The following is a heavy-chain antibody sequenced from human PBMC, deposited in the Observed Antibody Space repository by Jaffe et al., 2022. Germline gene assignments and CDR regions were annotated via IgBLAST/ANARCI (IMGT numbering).Heavy chain of an antibody. Sequence: EVQLVESGGGLVQPGGSLRLSCAASGFTFTSSEMNWVRQAPGKGLEWVSYISSTTIYYADSVKGRFTISRDNAKNSLYLQMNSLRAEDTGVYYCALVSYTVVTGGRIEYFQHWGQGTLLTVSS. CDR2: ISSTTI. CDR3: ALVSYTVVTGGRIEYFQH. D-gene: IGHD2-15*01. CDR1: GFTFTSSE. V-gene: IGHV3-48*03. J-gene: IGHJ1*01.